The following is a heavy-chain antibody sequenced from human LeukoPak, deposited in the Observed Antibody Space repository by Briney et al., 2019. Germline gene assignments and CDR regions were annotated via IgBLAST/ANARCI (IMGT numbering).Heavy chain of an antibody. CDR3: ARSLTTLTYEGY. D-gene: IGHD1-1*01. CDR2: IKEDGSQK. Sequence: PGGSLRLSCEGSGFTISSYWMDWVRQAPGKGLEWVANIKEDGSQKYYMDSVKGRFTVSRDNAKNSLFLQMNSLRAEDTAIYYCARSLTTLTYEGYWGQGTLVTVSS. V-gene: IGHV3-7*01. CDR1: GFTISSYW. J-gene: IGHJ4*02.